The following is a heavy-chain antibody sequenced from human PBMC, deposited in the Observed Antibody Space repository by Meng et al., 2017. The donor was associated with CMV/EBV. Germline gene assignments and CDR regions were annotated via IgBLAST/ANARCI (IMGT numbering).Heavy chain of an antibody. J-gene: IGHJ1*01. CDR3: TTVSIVVVPAAIGAEYFQH. Sequence: GGSLRLSCAASGFTFSNAWMSWVRQAPGKGLEWVGRIKSKTDGGTTDYAGPVKGRFTISRDDSKNTLYLQMNSLKTEDTAVYYCTTVSIVVVPAAIGAEYFQHWGQGTLVTVSS. CDR1: GFTFSNAW. CDR2: IKSKTDGGTT. V-gene: IGHV3-15*01. D-gene: IGHD2-2*01.